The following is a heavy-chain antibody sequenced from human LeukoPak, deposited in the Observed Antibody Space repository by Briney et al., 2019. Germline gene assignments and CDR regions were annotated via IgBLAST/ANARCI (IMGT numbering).Heavy chain of an antibody. CDR1: GFTFSSYG. CDR2: ISYDGSNK. J-gene: IGHJ4*02. CDR3: AKDGGYCSGGSCWRGLDY. Sequence: PGRSLRLSCAASGFTFSSYGMHWVRQAPGKGLEWVAVISYDGSNKYYADSVKGRFTISRDNSQNTLYLQMNSLRAEDTAVYYCAKDGGYCSGGSCWRGLDYWGQGTLVTVSS. D-gene: IGHD2-15*01. V-gene: IGHV3-30*18.